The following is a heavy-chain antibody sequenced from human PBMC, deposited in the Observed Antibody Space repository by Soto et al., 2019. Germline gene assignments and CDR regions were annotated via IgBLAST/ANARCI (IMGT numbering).Heavy chain of an antibody. Sequence: SLRLSCAASGFTFSSYGMHWVRQAPGKGLEWVAVISYDGSNKYYADSVKGRFTISRDNSKNTLYLQMNSLRAEDTAVHYCAKGPLPGHIAVAGALDYWGQGTLVTVSS. V-gene: IGHV3-30*18. CDR1: GFTFSSYG. CDR2: ISYDGSNK. D-gene: IGHD6-19*01. J-gene: IGHJ4*02. CDR3: AKGPLPGHIAVAGALDY.